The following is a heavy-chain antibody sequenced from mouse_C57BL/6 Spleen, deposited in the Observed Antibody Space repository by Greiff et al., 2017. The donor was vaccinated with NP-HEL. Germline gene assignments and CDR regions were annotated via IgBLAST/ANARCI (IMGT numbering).Heavy chain of an antibody. Sequence: EVLLVESGGGLVKPGGSLKLSCAASGFTFSDYGMHWVRQAPEKGLEWVAYISSGSSTIYYADQVKGRFTISRDNAKNTLFLQMTSLRSEDTAMYYCASSSPSYYYAMDYWGQGTSVTVSS. D-gene: IGHD1-1*01. J-gene: IGHJ4*01. CDR3: ASSSPSYYYAMDY. CDR2: ISSGSSTI. V-gene: IGHV5-17*01. CDR1: GFTFSDYG.